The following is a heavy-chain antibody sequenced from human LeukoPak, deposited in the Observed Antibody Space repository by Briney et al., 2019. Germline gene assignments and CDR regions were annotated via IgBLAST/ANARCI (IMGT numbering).Heavy chain of an antibody. CDR1: GFTFSSYA. Sequence: PGGSLRLSCAASGFTFSSYAMSWVRQAPGKGLEWVSSISSSSSYIYYADSVKGRFTISRDNAKNSLYLQMNSLRAEDTAVYYCARDNRAVPNAFDIWGQGTMVTVSS. D-gene: IGHD2/OR15-2a*01. CDR3: ARDNRAVPNAFDI. V-gene: IGHV3-21*01. J-gene: IGHJ3*02. CDR2: ISSSSSYI.